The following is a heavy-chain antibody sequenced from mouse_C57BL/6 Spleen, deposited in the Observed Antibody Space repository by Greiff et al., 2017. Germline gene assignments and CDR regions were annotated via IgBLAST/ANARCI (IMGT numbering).Heavy chain of an antibody. CDR3: TGGYYGSNGDC. Sequence: EVHLVESGGGLVQPGGSMKLSCVASGFTFSNYWMNWVRQSPEKGLEWVAQIRLKSDNYATHYAESVKGRFTISRDDSKSSVYLQMNNLRAEDTGIYYCTGGYYGSNGDCWGQGTTLTVSS. CDR1: GFTFSNYW. J-gene: IGHJ2*01. D-gene: IGHD1-1*01. V-gene: IGHV6-3*01. CDR2: IRLKSDNYAT.